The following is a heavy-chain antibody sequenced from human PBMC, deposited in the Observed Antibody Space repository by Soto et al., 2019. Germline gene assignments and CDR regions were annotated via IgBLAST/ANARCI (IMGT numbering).Heavy chain of an antibody. CDR2: INPSGGST. J-gene: IGHJ6*03. D-gene: IGHD3-9*01. CDR1: GYTFTSYY. CDR3: ASWDILIGYPKPETDYYYYYYMDV. Sequence: GASVKVSCKASGYTFTSYYMHWVRQAPGQGLEWMGIINPSGGSTSYAQKFQGRVTMTRDKSTSPVYMELSSLRSEDTALYYFASWDILIGYPKPETDYYYYYYMDVWGKGTTVTVSS. V-gene: IGHV1-46*01.